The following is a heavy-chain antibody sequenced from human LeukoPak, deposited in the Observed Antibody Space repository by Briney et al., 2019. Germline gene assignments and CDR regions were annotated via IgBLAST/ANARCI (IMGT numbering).Heavy chain of an antibody. Sequence: TGGSLRLSCVASGLTVSSNYMSWVHQAPGKGLEWVSVIYSGGTTYYADSVKGRFTISRDNSKNTLYLQMNSLRAEDTAVYYCARDHRYYYDSGGYYIWYFDLWGRGTLVTVSS. CDR1: GLTVSSNY. V-gene: IGHV3-66*01. J-gene: IGHJ2*01. CDR2: IYSGGTT. D-gene: IGHD3-22*01. CDR3: ARDHRYYYDSGGYYIWYFDL.